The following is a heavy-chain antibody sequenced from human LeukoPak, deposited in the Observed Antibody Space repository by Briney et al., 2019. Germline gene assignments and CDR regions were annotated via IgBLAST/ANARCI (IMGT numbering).Heavy chain of an antibody. Sequence: SETLSLTCAVYGGSFSGYYWSWIRQPPGKGLEWIGEINHSGSTNYNPSLKSRVTISVVTSKNQFSLKLSSVTAADTAVYYCARASSGWYTYWGQGTLVTVSS. CDR1: GGSFSGYY. CDR3: ARASSGWYTY. D-gene: IGHD6-19*01. J-gene: IGHJ4*02. CDR2: INHSGST. V-gene: IGHV4-34*01.